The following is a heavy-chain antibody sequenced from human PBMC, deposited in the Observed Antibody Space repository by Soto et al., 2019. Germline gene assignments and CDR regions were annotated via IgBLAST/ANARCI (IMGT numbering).Heavy chain of an antibody. CDR2: ISGTGDTT. D-gene: IGHD2-2*01. CDR3: AKGYCSSTSCSFDY. Sequence: GGSLRLSCAASGFTFTNFAMNWVRQAPGKGLEWVAVISGTGDTTYNADSVKGRFTISRDNSMNTAFLQMNSLRAEDTALYYCAKGYCSSTSCSFDYWGQGTLVTVSS. CDR1: GFTFTNFA. J-gene: IGHJ4*02. V-gene: IGHV3-23*01.